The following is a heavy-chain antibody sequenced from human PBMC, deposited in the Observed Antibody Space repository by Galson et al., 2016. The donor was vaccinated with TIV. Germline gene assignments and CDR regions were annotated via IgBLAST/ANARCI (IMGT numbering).Heavy chain of an antibody. D-gene: IGHD5-24*01. CDR1: GDSVSSKSAA. CDR2: TYSRSRWYN. J-gene: IGHJ4*02. V-gene: IGHV6-1*01. CDR3: ARGGGDGQKALTHFDH. Sequence: CAISGDSVSSKSAAWNWIRQSPSRGLEWLGRTYSRSRWYNEYAVSVRSRISINPDTSKNQFSLQLNYVTPEDTAIYYCARGGGDGQKALTHFDHWGQGTLVTVSS.